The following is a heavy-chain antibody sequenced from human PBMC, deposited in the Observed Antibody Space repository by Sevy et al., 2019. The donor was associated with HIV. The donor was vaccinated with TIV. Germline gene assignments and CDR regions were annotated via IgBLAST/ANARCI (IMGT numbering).Heavy chain of an antibody. Sequence: ASVKVSCKASGYTFTGYYMHWVRQAPGQGLEWMGWINPNSGGTNYAQTFQGRVTMTRDTSISTAYMELSRLRSDDTAVYYCARDLAYYDSSGYLPALDYFDYWGQGTLVTVSS. CDR2: INPNSGGT. D-gene: IGHD3-22*01. J-gene: IGHJ4*02. CDR1: GYTFTGYY. CDR3: ARDLAYYDSSGYLPALDYFDY. V-gene: IGHV1-2*02.